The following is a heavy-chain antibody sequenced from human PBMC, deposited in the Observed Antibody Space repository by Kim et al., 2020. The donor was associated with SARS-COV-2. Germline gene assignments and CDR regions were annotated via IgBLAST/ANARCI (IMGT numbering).Heavy chain of an antibody. CDR3: ARGKVGATGLYYYGMDV. CDR2: MNPNSGNT. D-gene: IGHD1-26*01. CDR1: GYTFTSYD. Sequence: ASVKISCKASGYTFTSYDINWVRKANGKGLEWMGWMNPNSGNTGYAQKFQGRVTMTRNTSIRTAYMELSSLRSEDTAVYYCARGKVGATGLYYYGMDVWGQGTTVTVSS. V-gene: IGHV1-8*01. J-gene: IGHJ6*02.